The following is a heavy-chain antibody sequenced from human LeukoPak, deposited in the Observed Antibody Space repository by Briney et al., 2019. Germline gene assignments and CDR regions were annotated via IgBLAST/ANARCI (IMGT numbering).Heavy chain of an antibody. V-gene: IGHV3-7*03. CDR2: IKQDGSEK. CDR1: GFTFSRNW. D-gene: IGHD1-1*01. CDR3: AKDLRPDGINDFDH. Sequence: GGSLRLSCAASGFTFSRNWMTWVRQAPGKGLEWVANIKQDGSEKNYVDSVKGRFTISRDNSKNTLYLQMNSLRAEDTAVYYCAKDLRPDGINDFDHWGQGTLVTVSS. J-gene: IGHJ4*02.